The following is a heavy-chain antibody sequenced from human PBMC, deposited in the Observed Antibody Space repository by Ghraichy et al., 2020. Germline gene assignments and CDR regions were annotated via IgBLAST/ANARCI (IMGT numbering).Heavy chain of an antibody. Sequence: LSLTCAASGFTFSNYGMHWVRQAPGKGLEWVAVIWYDGSNKYYADSVKGRFTISRDNSKNTLDLQMNSLRAEDTAVYYCARDRGYSSGWYDGWGQGTLVIVSS. CDR3: ARDRGYSSGWYDG. V-gene: IGHV3-33*01. J-gene: IGHJ5*02. CDR1: GFTFSNYG. CDR2: IWYDGSNK. D-gene: IGHD6-19*01.